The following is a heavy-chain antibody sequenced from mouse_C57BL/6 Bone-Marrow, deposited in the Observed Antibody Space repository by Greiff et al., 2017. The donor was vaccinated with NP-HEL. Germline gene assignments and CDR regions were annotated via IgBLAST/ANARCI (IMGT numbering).Heavy chain of an antibody. CDR2: INPNYGTT. J-gene: IGHJ2*01. CDR1: GYSFTDYN. D-gene: IGHD2-2*01. V-gene: IGHV1-39*01. CDR3: ARGEDYGYDGFDY. Sequence: EVKLQQSGPELVKPGASVKISCKASGYSFTDYNMNWVKQSNGKSLEWIGVINPNYGTTSYNQKFKGKATMTVDHSSRTAYMQLNSLTSEDTAVYYCARGEDYGYDGFDYWGQGTTLTVSS.